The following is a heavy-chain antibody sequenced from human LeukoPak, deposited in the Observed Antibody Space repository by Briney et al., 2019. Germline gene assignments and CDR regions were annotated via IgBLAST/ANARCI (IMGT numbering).Heavy chain of an antibody. J-gene: IGHJ4*02. CDR2: ISYDGSNK. V-gene: IGHV3-30*03. CDR3: ARENYDSSGYYYGGFDY. Sequence: GGSLRLSCAASGFTFSSYVMHWVRQAPGKGLEWVAFISYDGSNKYYADSVKGRCTISRDNSKNTLYLQMNSLRAEDTAVYYCARENYDSSGYYYGGFDYWGQGTLVTVSS. CDR1: GFTFSSYV. D-gene: IGHD3-22*01.